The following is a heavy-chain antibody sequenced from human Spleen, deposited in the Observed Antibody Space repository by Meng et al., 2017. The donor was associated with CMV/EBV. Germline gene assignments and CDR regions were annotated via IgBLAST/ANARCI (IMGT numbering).Heavy chain of an antibody. V-gene: IGHV4-34*01. Sequence: VGDGGSFSGYYWRWIRQPPGKGLEWIGEINHSGSTNYNPSLKSRVTISVDTSKNQFSLKLSSVTAADTAVYYCARGNRKSVGSPLDYWGQGTLVTVSS. D-gene: IGHD2/OR15-2a*01. CDR2: INHSGST. CDR1: GGSFSGYY. CDR3: ARGNRKSVGSPLDY. J-gene: IGHJ4*02.